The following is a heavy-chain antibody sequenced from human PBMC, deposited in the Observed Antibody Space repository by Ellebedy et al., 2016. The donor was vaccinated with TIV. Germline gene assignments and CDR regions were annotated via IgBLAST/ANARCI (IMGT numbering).Heavy chain of an antibody. V-gene: IGHV4-59*01. J-gene: IGHJ1*01. D-gene: IGHD2-2*01. Sequence: MPSETLSLTCTVSGGSITSYYWSWIRQSPGKGLEWIGYIYCTGDTNYNPSRKSRVTMSVDMSKNQFSLNLSSVTNAATAVYYCSSGGASSKYRHHWGQGTLVTVSS. CDR3: SSGGASSKYRHH. CDR1: GGSITSYY. CDR2: IYCTGDT.